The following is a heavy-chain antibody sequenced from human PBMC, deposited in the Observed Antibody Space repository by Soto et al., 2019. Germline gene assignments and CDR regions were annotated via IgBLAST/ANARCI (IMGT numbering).Heavy chain of an antibody. V-gene: IGHV5-10-1*01. D-gene: IGHD3-3*01. CDR2: IDPSDSRT. CDR3: GRVGQTLHETFDS. CDR1: GYMFPIYH. J-gene: IGHJ4*02. Sequence: GESLKISCEASGYMFPIYHLSWVRQMPGKGLEWVGKIDPSDSRTMYRPSSRARITISVDKSISTAYLEWGRLKASDTALYYCGRVGQTLHETFDSWGQGTQVTVSS.